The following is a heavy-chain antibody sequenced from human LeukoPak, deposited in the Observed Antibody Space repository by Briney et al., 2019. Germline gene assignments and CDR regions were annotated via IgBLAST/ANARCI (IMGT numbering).Heavy chain of an antibody. CDR1: GFTFSTYN. Sequence: GGSLRLSCAASGFTFSTYNMNWVRQAPGKGLEWISYISSSSSSIYYADSVKGRFTISGDNAKNSLYLQMNSLRDEDTAVYYCARDGSGSYYPRSAFDIWGQGTMVTVSS. CDR3: ARDGSGSYYPRSAFDI. CDR2: ISSSSSSI. D-gene: IGHD3-10*01. V-gene: IGHV3-48*02. J-gene: IGHJ3*02.